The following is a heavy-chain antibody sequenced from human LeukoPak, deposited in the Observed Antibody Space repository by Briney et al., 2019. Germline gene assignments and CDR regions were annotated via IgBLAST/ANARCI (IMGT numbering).Heavy chain of an antibody. Sequence: SETLSLTCTVSGGSISSYYWSWIRQPPGKGLEWIGYIYYSGSTNYNPSLKSRVTISVDTSKNQFSLKLSSVTAADTAVYYCARDRTEYYGSRENYMDVWGKGTTVTISS. CDR1: GGSISSYY. CDR3: ARDRTEYYGSRENYMDV. CDR2: IYYSGST. V-gene: IGHV4-59*01. J-gene: IGHJ6*03. D-gene: IGHD3-10*01.